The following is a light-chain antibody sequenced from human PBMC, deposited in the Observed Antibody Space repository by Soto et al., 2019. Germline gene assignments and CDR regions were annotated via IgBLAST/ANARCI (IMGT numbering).Light chain of an antibody. CDR1: SGHSSYA. CDR2: LNSDGSH. J-gene: IGLJ3*02. Sequence: QSVLTQSPSASASLGASVKLTCTLSSGHSSYAIAWHQQQPEKGPRYLMKLNSDGSHSKGDGIPDRFSGSSSGAERYLTISSLQSEDEADYYCQTCGTGSWVFGGGTKLTVL. V-gene: IGLV4-69*01. CDR3: QTCGTGSWV.